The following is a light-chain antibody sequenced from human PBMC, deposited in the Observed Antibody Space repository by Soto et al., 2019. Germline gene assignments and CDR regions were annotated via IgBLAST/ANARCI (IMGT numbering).Light chain of an antibody. CDR2: QDT. V-gene: IGLV3-1*01. Sequence: SYELTQPPSVSVSPGQTASITCSGDKLGDKYACWYQQKPGQSPLLVIYQDTKRPSGIPERFSGSNSGNTATLTISGTQAMEEADYYCQAWDSNTALVVFGGGTKLTVL. J-gene: IGLJ2*01. CDR1: KLGDKY. CDR3: QAWDSNTALVV.